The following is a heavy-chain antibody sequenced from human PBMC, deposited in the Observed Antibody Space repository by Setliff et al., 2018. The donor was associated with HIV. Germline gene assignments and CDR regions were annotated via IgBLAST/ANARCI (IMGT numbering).Heavy chain of an antibody. Sequence: KPSETLSLTCTVSGGSISTATFYWNWIRQPPGKALEWLGIVYYTGSTNYNPSLKSRVAMSVDTSRNQFSLKLTSVTAADTAVYYCARSSLHCGGGSCYLTWFDPWGQGTLVTVSS. CDR3: ARSSLHCGGGSCYLTWFDP. V-gene: IGHV4-39*01. D-gene: IGHD2-15*01. J-gene: IGHJ5*02. CDR1: GGSISTATFY. CDR2: VYYTGST.